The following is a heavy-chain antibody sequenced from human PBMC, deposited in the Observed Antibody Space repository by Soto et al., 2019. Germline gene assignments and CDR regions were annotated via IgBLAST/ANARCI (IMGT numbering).Heavy chain of an antibody. CDR2: INHSGST. CDR1: GGSFSGYY. Sequence: SETLSLTCAVYGGSFSGYYWSWIRQPPGKGLEWIGEINHSGSTNYNPSLKSRVTISVDTSKNQFSLKLSPVTAADTAVYYCARGTAMATFDYWGQGTLVTVSS. V-gene: IGHV4-34*01. J-gene: IGHJ4*02. D-gene: IGHD5-18*01. CDR3: ARGTAMATFDY.